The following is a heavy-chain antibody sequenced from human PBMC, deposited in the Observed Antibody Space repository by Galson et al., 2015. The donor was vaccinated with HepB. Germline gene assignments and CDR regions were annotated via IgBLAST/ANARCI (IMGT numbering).Heavy chain of an antibody. CDR2: ISSSSSYI. V-gene: IGHV3-21*01. Sequence: LRLSCAASGFTFSSYSMNWVRQAPGKGLEWVSSISSSSSYIYYADSVKGRFTISRDNAKNSLYLQMNSLRAEDTAVYYCARDRNNWIDFDYWGQGALVTVSS. CDR1: GFTFSSYS. CDR3: ARDRNNWIDFDY. D-gene: IGHD1-1*01. J-gene: IGHJ4*02.